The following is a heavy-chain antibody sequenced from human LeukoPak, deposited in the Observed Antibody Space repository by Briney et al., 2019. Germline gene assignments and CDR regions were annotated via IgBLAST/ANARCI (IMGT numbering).Heavy chain of an antibody. D-gene: IGHD3-10*01. CDR2: IYTSGST. J-gene: IGHJ6*03. CDR1: GGSISSYY. V-gene: IGHV4-59*10. Sequence: PSETLSLTCAVSGGSISSYYWSWIRQPPGKGLEWIGRIYTSGSTDYNPSLKSRVTMSVDTSKNQFSLKLSSVTAADTAVYYCARGRSSMVRGYYYYYMDVWGKGTTVTISS. CDR3: ARGRSSMVRGYYYYYMDV.